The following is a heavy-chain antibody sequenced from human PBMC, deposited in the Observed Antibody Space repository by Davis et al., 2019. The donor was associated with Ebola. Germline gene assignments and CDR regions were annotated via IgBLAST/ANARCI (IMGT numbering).Heavy chain of an antibody. CDR3: ARGFHYYDNSGPIPNFDY. CDR1: GGSFSGYY. Sequence: PSETLSLTCAVYGGSFSGYYWSWIRQPPGKGLEWIGEINHSGSTNYNPSLKSRVTISVDTSKNQFSLKLSSVTAADTAVYYCARGFHYYDNSGPIPNFDYWGQGALVTVSS. J-gene: IGHJ4*02. CDR2: INHSGST. V-gene: IGHV4-34*01. D-gene: IGHD3-22*01.